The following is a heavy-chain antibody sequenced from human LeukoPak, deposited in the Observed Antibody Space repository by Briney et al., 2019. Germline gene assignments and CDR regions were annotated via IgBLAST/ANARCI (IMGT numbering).Heavy chain of an antibody. J-gene: IGHJ4*02. D-gene: IGHD2-2*01. Sequence: GAAVKVSCKASGYTFSGYYMHWVRQAPGQGLEWMGWINPNSGGTNYAQKFQGRVTMTRDTSISTAYMELSRLSSDDTAVYYCARDSCSSTSCLSIDDYWGQGTLFTVSS. V-gene: IGHV1-2*02. CDR2: INPNSGGT. CDR3: ARDSCSSTSCLSIDDY. CDR1: GYTFSGYY.